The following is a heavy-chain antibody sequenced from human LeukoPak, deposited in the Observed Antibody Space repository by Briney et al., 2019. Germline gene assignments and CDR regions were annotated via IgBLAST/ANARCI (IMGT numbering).Heavy chain of an antibody. Sequence: SETLSLTCAVYGGSFSGYYWSWIRQPPGKGLEWIGYIYYSGSTYYNPSLKSRVTISVDTSKNQFSLKLSSVTAADTAVYYCAREVVVVPAAISNYYYYMDVWGKGTTVTVSS. V-gene: IGHV4-30-4*08. J-gene: IGHJ6*03. D-gene: IGHD2-2*01. CDR2: IYYSGST. CDR1: GGSFSGYY. CDR3: AREVVVVPAAISNYYYYMDV.